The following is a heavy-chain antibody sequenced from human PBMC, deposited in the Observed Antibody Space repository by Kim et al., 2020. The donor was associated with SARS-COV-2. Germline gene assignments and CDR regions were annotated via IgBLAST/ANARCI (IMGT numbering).Heavy chain of an antibody. CDR3: AREGIVGEKNGFDI. V-gene: IGHV1-3*01. J-gene: IGHJ3*02. D-gene: IGHD1-26*01. Sequence: YAENFQGRVTFTRDTSASTAYMELSSLRSDDTATYYCAREGIVGEKNGFDIWGQGTLVTISS.